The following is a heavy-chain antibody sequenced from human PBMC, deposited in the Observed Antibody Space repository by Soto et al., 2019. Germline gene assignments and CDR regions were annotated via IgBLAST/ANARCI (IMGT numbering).Heavy chain of an antibody. D-gene: IGHD2-15*01. V-gene: IGHV1-18*03. Sequence: GPGVKKPGASVKFSCKASGYTFNTYGITWVRQAPGQGLEWMAWINAYNGNRIYAQNFQGRVTVTTDTSTSAAYLELMILTSDDMAVDFCDRDRDRVAAIWGLGTMVTVSS. J-gene: IGHJ3*02. CDR1: GYTFNTYG. CDR3: DRDRDRVAAI. CDR2: INAYNGNR.